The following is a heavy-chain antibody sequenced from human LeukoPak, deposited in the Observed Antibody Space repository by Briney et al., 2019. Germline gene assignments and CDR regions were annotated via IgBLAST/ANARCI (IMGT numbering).Heavy chain of an antibody. CDR3: ARGYCSGGSCYSYYYYNYMDV. CDR2: IHYSGST. CDR1: GGSISSSSYY. Sequence: PSEILSLTCTVSGGSISSSSYYWGWIRQPPGKGLEWIGSIHYSGSTNYNPSLKSRVTTSVDTSKNQFSLKLSSVTAADTAVYYCARGYCSGGSCYSYYYYNYMDVWGKGTTVTISS. V-gene: IGHV4-39*07. J-gene: IGHJ6*03. D-gene: IGHD2-15*01.